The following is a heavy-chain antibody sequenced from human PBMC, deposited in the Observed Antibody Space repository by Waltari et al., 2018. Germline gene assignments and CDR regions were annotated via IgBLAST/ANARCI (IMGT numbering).Heavy chain of an antibody. D-gene: IGHD5-12*01. Sequence: QVQLQQWGAGLLKPSETLSLTCAVYGGSFSGYYWSWIRQPPGKGLEWIGEINHSGSTNYNPSLKSRVTISVDTSKNQFSLKLSSVTAADTAVYYCARVYSGFYFDYWGQGTLVTVSS. V-gene: IGHV4-34*01. CDR3: ARVYSGFYFDY. J-gene: IGHJ4*02. CDR2: INHSGST. CDR1: GGSFSGYY.